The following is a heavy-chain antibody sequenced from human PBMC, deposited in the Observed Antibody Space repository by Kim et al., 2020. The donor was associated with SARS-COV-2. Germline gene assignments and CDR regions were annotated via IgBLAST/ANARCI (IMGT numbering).Heavy chain of an antibody. J-gene: IGHJ6*02. V-gene: IGHV1-58*01. D-gene: IGHD3-22*01. CDR3: AAGDYYDSSGYYSDYYSGMDV. CDR1: GFTFSSSV. CDR2: IVVGRGNT. Sequence: SVKVACKAGGFTFSSSVVQWVRQSRGQGLEWIGWIVVGRGNTNYAQKFQERVTISRDMSTNTAYMEVTSLRSEDTAVYYCAAGDYYDSSGYYSDYYSGMDVWGQGTTVTVSS.